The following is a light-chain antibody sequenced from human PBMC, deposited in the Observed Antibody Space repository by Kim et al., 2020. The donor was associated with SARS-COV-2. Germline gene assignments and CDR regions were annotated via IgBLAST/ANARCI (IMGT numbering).Light chain of an antibody. V-gene: IGLV2-8*01. CDR3: SSYAGSNNWV. CDR1: SSYVGDYNY. Sequence: GKSVTISCTGTSSYVGDYNYVSWYQQHPGKAPKLMIYEVSKRPSGVPDRFSGSKSGNTASLTVSGLQAEDEADYYCSSYAGSNNWVFGGGTKLTVL. CDR2: EVS. J-gene: IGLJ3*02.